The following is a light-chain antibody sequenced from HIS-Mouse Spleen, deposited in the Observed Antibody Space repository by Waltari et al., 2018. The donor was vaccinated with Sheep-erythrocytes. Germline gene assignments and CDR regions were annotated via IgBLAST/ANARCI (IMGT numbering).Light chain of an antibody. J-gene: IGKJ4*01. CDR3: QQYYSTLT. Sequence: DIVMTQSPDSLAVSLGERVTINCKSSQSVLYSSNNKNYLAWYQQKPGQPPKLLIYWASTRESGVPDRFSGSRSGTDFTLTISSLQAEDVAVYYCQQYYSTLTFGGGTKVEIK. V-gene: IGKV4-1*01. CDR1: QSVLYSSNNKNY. CDR2: WAS.